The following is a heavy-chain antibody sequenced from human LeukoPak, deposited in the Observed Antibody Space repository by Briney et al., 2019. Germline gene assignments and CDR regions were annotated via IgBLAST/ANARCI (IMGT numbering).Heavy chain of an antibody. CDR1: GFTFSDYY. J-gene: IGHJ4*02. V-gene: IGHV3-11*01. Sequence: GGSLRLSCAASGFTFSDYYMSWIRQAPGKGLEWVSYISSSGSTIYYADSVKGRFTISRDNSKNTLYLQMNSLRAEDTAVYYCAKDSYGLLWFGELIGFDYWGQGTLVTVSS. CDR2: ISSSGSTI. CDR3: AKDSYGLLWFGELIGFDY. D-gene: IGHD3-10*01.